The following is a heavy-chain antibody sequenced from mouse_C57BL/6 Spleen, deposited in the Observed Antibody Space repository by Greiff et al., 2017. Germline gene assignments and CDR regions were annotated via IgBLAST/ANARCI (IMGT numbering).Heavy chain of an antibody. D-gene: IGHD3-2*02. V-gene: IGHV1-55*01. Sequence: VQLQQPGAELVKPGASVKMSCKASGYTFTSYWITWVKQRPGQGLEWIGDIYPGSGSTNYNEKFKGKATLTVDTSSSTAYMQLSSLTSEDSAVYYCARQLRLRGYFDYWGQGTTLTVSS. CDR3: ARQLRLRGYFDY. CDR2: IYPGSGST. CDR1: GYTFTSYW. J-gene: IGHJ2*01.